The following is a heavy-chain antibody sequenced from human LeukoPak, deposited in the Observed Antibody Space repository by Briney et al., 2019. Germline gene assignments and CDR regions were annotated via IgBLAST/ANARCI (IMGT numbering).Heavy chain of an antibody. Sequence: PGRSLRLSCAASGFTFSSYGMHWVRQAPGKGLEWVAVISYDASNKYYADSVKGRFTISRDNSRNTLYLQMNSPRTEDTAVYYCAKSGGYCSTTSCPPAFDYWGQGTLVTVSS. D-gene: IGHD2-2*01. J-gene: IGHJ4*02. CDR1: GFTFSSYG. CDR3: AKSGGYCSTTSCPPAFDY. V-gene: IGHV3-30*18. CDR2: ISYDASNK.